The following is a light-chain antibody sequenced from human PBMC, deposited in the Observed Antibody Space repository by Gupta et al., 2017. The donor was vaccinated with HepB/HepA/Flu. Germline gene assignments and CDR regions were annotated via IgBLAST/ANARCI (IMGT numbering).Light chain of an antibody. CDR2: LGS. CDR3: MQALQAPVT. J-gene: IGKJ1*01. V-gene: IGKV2-28*01. CDR1: QSLLHSNGYNY. Sequence: DIVMTQSPFSLPVTPGEPASISCRSSQSLLHSNGYNYLDWYLQKPGQSPQLLIYLGSNRASGVPDRFSGSGSGTDFTLKISKVEAEDVGVYYCMQALQAPVTFGQGTKVEIK.